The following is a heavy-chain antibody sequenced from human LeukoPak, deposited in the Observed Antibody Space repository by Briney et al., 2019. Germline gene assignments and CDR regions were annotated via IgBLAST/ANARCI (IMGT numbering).Heavy chain of an antibody. Sequence: TSETLSLTCTVSGGSISSYYWSWIRQPPGKGLEWIGYIYYSGSTNHNPSLKSRVTISVDTSKNQFSLKLSSVTAADTAVYYCARGGYCSGGSCHLVYWGQGTLVTVSS. J-gene: IGHJ4*02. CDR1: GGSISSYY. CDR3: ARGGYCSGGSCHLVY. CDR2: IYYSGST. V-gene: IGHV4-59*01. D-gene: IGHD2-15*01.